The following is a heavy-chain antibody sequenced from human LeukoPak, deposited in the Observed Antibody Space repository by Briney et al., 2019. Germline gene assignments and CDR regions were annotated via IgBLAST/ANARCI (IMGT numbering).Heavy chain of an antibody. CDR3: AKDHDPVYYDFWSGYYGSKTPYYYYGMDV. J-gene: IGHJ6*02. Sequence: QPGGSLRLSCAASGFTFSSYAMSWVRQAPGKGLEWVAVISYDGSNKYYADSVKGRFTISRDNSKNTLYLQMNSLRAEDTAVYYCAKDHDPVYYDFWSGYYGSKTPYYYYGMDVWGQGTTVTVSS. D-gene: IGHD3-3*01. V-gene: IGHV3-30*18. CDR1: GFTFSSYA. CDR2: ISYDGSNK.